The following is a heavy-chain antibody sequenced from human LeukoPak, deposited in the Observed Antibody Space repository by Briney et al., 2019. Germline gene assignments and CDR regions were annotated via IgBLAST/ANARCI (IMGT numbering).Heavy chain of an antibody. CDR3: ARGVTYYDILSCYYNPLWYYYYYMDV. CDR2: TYTSGST. V-gene: IGHV4-4*07. D-gene: IGHD3-9*01. Sequence: PSETLSLTCTVSGGSISSYYWSWIRQPAGKGLEWIGRTYTSGSTNYNPSLKSRVTMSVDTSKNRCSLKLSSVTAAVPAVYYCARGVTYYDILSCYYNPLWYYYYYMDVWGKGTTLTVSS. CDR1: GGSISSYY. J-gene: IGHJ6*03.